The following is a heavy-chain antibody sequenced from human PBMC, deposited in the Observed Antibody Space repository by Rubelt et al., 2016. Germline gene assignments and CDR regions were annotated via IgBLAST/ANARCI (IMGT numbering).Heavy chain of an antibody. CDR1: GFTFSSYA. Sequence: GFTFSSYAMHWVRQAPGKGLEWVAVISYDGSNKYYADSVKGRFTISRDNSKNSLYLQMSSLRAEDTAVYYCARVRDDYSSPFNYWGQGTLVTVSS. D-gene: IGHD3-16*01. V-gene: IGHV3-30*04. J-gene: IGHJ4*02. CDR3: ARVRDDYSSPFNY. CDR2: ISYDGSNK.